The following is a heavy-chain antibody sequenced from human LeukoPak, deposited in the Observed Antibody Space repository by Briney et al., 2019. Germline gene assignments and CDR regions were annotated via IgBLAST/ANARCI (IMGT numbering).Heavy chain of an antibody. CDR2: INTDGSSP. D-gene: IGHD3-10*01. CDR3: ARGRDYGYYVSGSLVRAFDI. J-gene: IGHJ3*02. Sequence: PGGSLRLSCAASGFTFSAYWMHWVRQAPGKGLVWVSRINTDGSSPTYAASVKGRFTISRDNAQNSLYLQMTSLRVEDTAVYYCARGRDYGYYVSGSLVRAFDIWGQGRMVTVSS. CDR1: GFTFSAYW. V-gene: IGHV3-74*01.